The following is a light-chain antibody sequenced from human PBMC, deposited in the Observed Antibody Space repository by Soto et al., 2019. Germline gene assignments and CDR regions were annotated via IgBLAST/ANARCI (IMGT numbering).Light chain of an antibody. Sequence: EIVLTQSPATLSLSPGERATLSCGASQSVGSTNLAWYQQKPGLAPRLLIYDTSSRATGIPDRFSGSGSGTDFTLTISRLEPEHFAVYHCQQYGSSPFTFGPGTKVD. CDR3: QQYGSSPFT. CDR1: QSVGSTN. J-gene: IGKJ3*01. V-gene: IGKV3D-20*01. CDR2: DTS.